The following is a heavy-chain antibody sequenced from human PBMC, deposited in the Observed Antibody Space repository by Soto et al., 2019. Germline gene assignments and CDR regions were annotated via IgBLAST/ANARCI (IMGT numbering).Heavy chain of an antibody. D-gene: IGHD6-13*01. J-gene: IGHJ5*02. CDR2: INAGNGNT. CDR3: ARAGYSSSWYDWFDP. CDR1: GYTFTSYA. Sequence: ASVKVSCKASGYTFTSYAMHWVRQAPGQRLEWMGWINAGNGNTKYSQKFQGRVTITRDTSTSTAYMELSSLRSEDSAVYYCARAGYSSSWYDWFDPWGQGTLVTVSS. V-gene: IGHV1-3*01.